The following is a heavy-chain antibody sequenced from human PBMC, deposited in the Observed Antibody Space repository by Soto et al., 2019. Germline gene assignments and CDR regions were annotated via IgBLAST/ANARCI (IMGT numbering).Heavy chain of an antibody. CDR1: GFTFDDYA. CDR3: AKVYCSGGSCYSGGFDY. Sequence: DVQLVESGGGLVQPGRSLRLSCAASGFTFDDYAMHWVRQAPGKGLEWVSGISWNSGSIGYADSVKGRFTISRDNDKNSLYLQMNSLRAEETALYYCAKVYCSGGSCYSGGFDYWGQGTLVTVSS. D-gene: IGHD2-15*01. V-gene: IGHV3-9*01. J-gene: IGHJ4*02. CDR2: ISWNSGSI.